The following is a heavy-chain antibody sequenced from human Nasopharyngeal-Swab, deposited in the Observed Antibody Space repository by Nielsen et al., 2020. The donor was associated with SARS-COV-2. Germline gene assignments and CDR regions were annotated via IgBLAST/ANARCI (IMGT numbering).Heavy chain of an antibody. J-gene: IGHJ4*02. D-gene: IGHD6-13*01. CDR2: IKQDGSQK. CDR3: ATLPIAAPGKGDY. CDR1: GFTFSTYW. Sequence: GGSLRLSRASSGFTFSTYWMSWVRQAPGKGLEWVANIKQDGSQKYYVDSVKGRFTISRDNAKNSLYLQMNSLTAEDTAVYYCATLPIAAPGKGDYWGQGTLVTVSS. V-gene: IGHV3-7*01.